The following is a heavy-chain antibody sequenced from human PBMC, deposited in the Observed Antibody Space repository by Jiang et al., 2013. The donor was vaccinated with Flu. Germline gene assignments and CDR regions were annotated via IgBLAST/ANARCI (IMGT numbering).Heavy chain of an antibody. V-gene: IGHV1-69*06. J-gene: IGHJ6*02. CDR2: IMPIFGTP. CDR1: GGTFTSSA. D-gene: IGHD4-17*01. CDR3: ARADYDDYGGNYYYGMDV. Sequence: GAEVKKPGSSVKVSCKSSGGTFTSSAISWVRQAPGQGLEWIGGIMPIFGTPDYSQSFQGRVTITADKSTSTVYMELSSLKSDDTAVFYCARADYDDYGGNYYYGMDVWGQGTTVTVSS.